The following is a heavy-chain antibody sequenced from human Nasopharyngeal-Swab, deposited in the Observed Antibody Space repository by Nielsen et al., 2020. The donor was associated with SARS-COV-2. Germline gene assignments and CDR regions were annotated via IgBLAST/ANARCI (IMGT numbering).Heavy chain of an antibody. Sequence: WVRQAPGQGLEWMGRISAYNGNTNYAQKLQVRVTMTTDTSTSTAYMELRSLRSDDTAVYYCARGRGAERTTFGGYWGQGTLVTVSS. J-gene: IGHJ4*02. V-gene: IGHV1-18*01. CDR3: ARGRGAERTTFGGY. D-gene: IGHD3-3*01. CDR2: ISAYNGNT.